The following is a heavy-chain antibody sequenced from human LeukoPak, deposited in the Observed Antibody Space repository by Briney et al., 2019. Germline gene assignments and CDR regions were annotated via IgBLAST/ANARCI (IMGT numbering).Heavy chain of an antibody. J-gene: IGHJ2*01. CDR3: ATSIAARPGYWYFDL. CDR2: IYHSGST. D-gene: IGHD6-6*01. CDR1: GGSISSYY. Sequence: SETLSLTCTVSGGSISSYYWSWIRQPPGKGLEWIGYIYHSGSTYYNPSLKSRVTISVDRSKNQFSLKLSSVTAADTAVYYCATSIAARPGYWYFDLWGRGTLVTVSS. V-gene: IGHV4-59*04.